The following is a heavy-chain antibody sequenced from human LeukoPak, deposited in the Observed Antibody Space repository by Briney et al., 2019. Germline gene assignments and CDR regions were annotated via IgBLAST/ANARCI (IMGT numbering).Heavy chain of an antibody. J-gene: IGHJ4*02. V-gene: IGHV1-2*02. Sequence: ASVKVSCKASGYTFTGYYMHWVRQAPGQGLGWMGWINLNSGGTNYAQKFQGRVTMTRDTSISTAYMELSRLRSDDTAVYYCARDRVTTNTPYFDYWGQGTLVTVSS. CDR3: ARDRVTTNTPYFDY. CDR2: INLNSGGT. D-gene: IGHD1-1*01. CDR1: GYTFTGYY.